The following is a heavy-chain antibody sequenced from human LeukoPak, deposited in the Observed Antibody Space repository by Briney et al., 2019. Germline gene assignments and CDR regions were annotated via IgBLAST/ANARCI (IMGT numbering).Heavy chain of an antibody. J-gene: IGHJ4*02. CDR2: ISSSGSTI. D-gene: IGHD3-16*02. CDR3: AREYDYVWGSYRYALDY. Sequence: TGGSLRLSCAASGFTFSSCEMNWVRLAPGKGLEWVSYISSSGSTIYYADSVKGRFTISRDNAKNSLYLQMNSLRAEDTAVYYCAREYDYVWGSYRYALDYWGQGTLVTVSS. CDR1: GFTFSSCE. V-gene: IGHV3-48*03.